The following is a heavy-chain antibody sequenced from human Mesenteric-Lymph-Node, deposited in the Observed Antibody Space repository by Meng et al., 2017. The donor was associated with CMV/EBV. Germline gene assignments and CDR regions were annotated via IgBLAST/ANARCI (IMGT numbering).Heavy chain of an antibody. D-gene: IGHD4-23*01. J-gene: IGHJ4*02. V-gene: IGHV4-34*01. CDR3: ARHQRWLKSEGGFNY. CDR1: GGSFRGYY. Sequence: GLLKPLGPLSRPCAGHGGSFRGYYWSWIRQPPGKGLEWIGEINHSGSTNYNPSLKSRVTISVDTSKNQFSLKLSSVTAADTAVYYCARHQRWLKSEGGFNYWGQGTLVTVSS. CDR2: INHSGST.